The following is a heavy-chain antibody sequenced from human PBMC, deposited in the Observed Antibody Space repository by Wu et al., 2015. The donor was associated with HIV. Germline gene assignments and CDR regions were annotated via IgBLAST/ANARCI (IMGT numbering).Heavy chain of an antibody. CDR1: GYTFSDYY. V-gene: IGHV1-2*02. CDR2: INPNSGGT. Sequence: QVQLVQSGAEVKKPGASVKVSCKASGYTFSDYYMHWVRQAPGQGLEWMGWINPNSGGTKNAQKFQGRVTMTRDTSISTAYMELSSLRSDDTAVYYXARALVLLLESLTYWGQGTRGHRLL. D-gene: IGHD3-10*01. CDR3: ARALVLLLESLTY. J-gene: IGHJ4*02.